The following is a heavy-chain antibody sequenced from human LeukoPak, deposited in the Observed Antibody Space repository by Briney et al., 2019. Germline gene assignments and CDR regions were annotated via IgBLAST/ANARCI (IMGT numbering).Heavy chain of an antibody. CDR3: ARDSFDCSGGSCQEDFDY. Sequence: ASVKVSCKASGYTFTGYYMHWVRQAPGQGLEWMGWINPNSGGTNYAQKFQGRVTMTRDTSISTAYMELSRLRSDDTAVYYCARDSFDCSGGSCQEDFDYWGQGTLVTVSS. D-gene: IGHD2-15*01. CDR1: GYTFTGYY. CDR2: INPNSGGT. V-gene: IGHV1-2*02. J-gene: IGHJ4*02.